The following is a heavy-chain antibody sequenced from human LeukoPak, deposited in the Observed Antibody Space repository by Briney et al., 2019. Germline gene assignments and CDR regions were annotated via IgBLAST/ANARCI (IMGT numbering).Heavy chain of an antibody. CDR1: GGSISSYY. CDR3: ARASYRWGSYGY. CDR2: IYYSGST. Sequence: SETLSLTCTVSGGSISSYYWSWIRQPPGKGLEWIGYIYYSGSTNYNPSLKSRVTISVDTSKNQFSLKLSSVTAADTAVYYCARASYRWGSYGYWGQGTLVTVSS. D-gene: IGHD3-16*01. J-gene: IGHJ4*02. V-gene: IGHV4-59*01.